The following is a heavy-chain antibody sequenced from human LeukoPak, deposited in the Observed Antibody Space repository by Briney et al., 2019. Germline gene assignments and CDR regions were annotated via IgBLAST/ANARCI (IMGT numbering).Heavy chain of an antibody. CDR3: ARVRTVGATTGFDY. J-gene: IGHJ4*02. D-gene: IGHD1-26*01. CDR1: GGSISSYY. V-gene: IGHV4-59*01. CDR2: IYYSGST. Sequence: SETLSLTCTVSGGSISSYYWSWIRQPPGKGLEWIGYIYYSGSTNYNPSLKSRVTISVDTSKNQFSLKLSSVTAADTAVYYCARVRTVGATTGFDYWGQGTLVTVSS.